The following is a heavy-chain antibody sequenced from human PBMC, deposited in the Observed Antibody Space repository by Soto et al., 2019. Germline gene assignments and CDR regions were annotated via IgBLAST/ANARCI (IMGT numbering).Heavy chain of an antibody. V-gene: IGHV4-39*01. D-gene: IGHD5-12*01. CDR1: GGSISRSSYY. CDR2: IYYSGST. J-gene: IGHJ6*02. CDR3: ARVGGYNGLRYYYYGMDV. Sequence: SDTLSLTCTVSGGSISRSSYYWGWIRQPPGKGLEWIGSIYYSGSTYYNPSLKSRVTISVDTSKNQFSLKLSSVTAADTAVYYCARVGGYNGLRYYYYGMDVWGQGTTVTVSS.